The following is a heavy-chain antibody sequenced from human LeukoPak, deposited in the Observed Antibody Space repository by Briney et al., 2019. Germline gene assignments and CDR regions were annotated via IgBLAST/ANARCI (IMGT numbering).Heavy chain of an antibody. J-gene: IGHJ4*02. CDR2: VYHSGST. Sequence: LRLSCAASGFTFSSYSMNWVRQAPGKGLEWIGSVYHSGSTFYSPSLKSRVTISLDTSKNQFSLRLTSVTAADTAVYYCARSVWYSSSSPIFAYYFDSWGQGTLVTVSS. CDR3: ARSVWYSSSSPIFAYYFDS. D-gene: IGHD6-6*01. V-gene: IGHV4-38-2*01. CDR1: GFTFSSYS.